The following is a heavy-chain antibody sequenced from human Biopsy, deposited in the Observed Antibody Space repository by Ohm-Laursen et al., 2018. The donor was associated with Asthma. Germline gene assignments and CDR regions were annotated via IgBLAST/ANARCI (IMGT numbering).Heavy chain of an antibody. D-gene: IGHD5-12*01. J-gene: IGHJ4*02. CDR3: AKRRGYSGHDNDY. Sequence: SLRLSRAASGFMFRSFGMHWVRQAPGKGLEWVAVISYDGNHKFYEDSVKGRFTISRGNSKNTLYLQMNSLRTEDTAVYYCAKRRGYSGHDNDYWGQGTLVIVSS. V-gene: IGHV3-30*18. CDR2: ISYDGNHK. CDR1: GFMFRSFG.